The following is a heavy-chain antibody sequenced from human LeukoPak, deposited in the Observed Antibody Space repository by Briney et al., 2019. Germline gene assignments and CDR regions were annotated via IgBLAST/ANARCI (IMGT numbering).Heavy chain of an antibody. D-gene: IGHD4-17*01. J-gene: IGHJ6*02. V-gene: IGHV4-59*01. CDR2: IYYSGNT. CDR3: AREHGDQYYYYYYGMDV. Sequence: SETLSLTCTISGGSISNYYWTWIRQPPGKGLEWIGYIYYSGNTNYNPSLKSRVTISVDTSRNQFSLKLNSVTAADTAVYYCAREHGDQYYYYYYGMDVWGQGTTVTVSS. CDR1: GGSISNYY.